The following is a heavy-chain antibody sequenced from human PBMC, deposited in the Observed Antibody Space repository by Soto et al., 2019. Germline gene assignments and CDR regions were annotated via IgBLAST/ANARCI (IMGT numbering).Heavy chain of an antibody. CDR1: GFTFSSYG. CDR3: ARGRRYERRPDGMDV. D-gene: IGHD3-9*01. CDR2: IWYDGSNK. J-gene: IGHJ6*02. V-gene: IGHV3-33*01. Sequence: GGSLRLSCAASGFTFSSYGMHWVRQAPGKGLEWVAVIWYDGSNKYYADSVKGRFTISRDNSKNTLYLQMNSLRAEDTAVYYCARGRRYERRPDGMDVWGQGTTVTVSS.